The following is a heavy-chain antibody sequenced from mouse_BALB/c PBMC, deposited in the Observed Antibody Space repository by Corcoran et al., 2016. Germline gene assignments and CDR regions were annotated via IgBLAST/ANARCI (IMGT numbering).Heavy chain of an antibody. V-gene: IGHV14-3*02. CDR1: GFNIKEPY. CDR3: ARTGTIAY. J-gene: IGHJ3*01. CDR2: IDPANGNT. Sequence: EVQLQQSGQGLLRPGASVRWSCPPSGFNIKEPYIHWVKQRPEQGLEWMGRIDPANGNTKYDPKFQGKATITADTSSNTAYLQLSSLTSEDTAVYYCARTGTIAYWGQGTLVTVSA. D-gene: IGHD4-1*01.